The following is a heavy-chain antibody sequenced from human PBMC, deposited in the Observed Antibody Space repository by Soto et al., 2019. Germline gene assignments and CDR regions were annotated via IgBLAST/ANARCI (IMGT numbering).Heavy chain of an antibody. CDR1: GFSLTSTAVG. Sequence: QITLKESGPTLVKPTQTLTLTCSFSGFSLTSTAVGVNWIRQPPGKALEWLALIYWDDDKHFSPSLKSRLSVTKDTSKNQVVLTMTNMDPVDTATYYCAHGSGWLSDYWGQGILVTVSS. CDR3: AHGSGWLSDY. CDR2: IYWDDDK. D-gene: IGHD6-19*01. J-gene: IGHJ4*02. V-gene: IGHV2-5*02.